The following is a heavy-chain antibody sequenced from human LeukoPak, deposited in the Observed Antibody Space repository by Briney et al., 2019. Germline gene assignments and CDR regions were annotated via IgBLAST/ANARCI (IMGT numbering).Heavy chain of an antibody. CDR3: ARAPPRWQWLANY. J-gene: IGHJ4*02. V-gene: IGHV4-30-2*01. CDR1: GGSISSGGYY. CDR2: IYHSEST. D-gene: IGHD6-19*01. Sequence: SQTLSLTCTVSGGSISSGGYYWSWIRQPPGKGLEWIWYIYHSESTYYNPSLKSRVTISVDRSKNQFSLKLSSVTAADTAVYYCARAPPRWQWLANYWGQGTLVTVSS.